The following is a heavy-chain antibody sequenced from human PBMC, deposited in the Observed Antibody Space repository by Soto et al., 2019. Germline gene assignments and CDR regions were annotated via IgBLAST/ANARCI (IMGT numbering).Heavy chain of an antibody. CDR2: ISGSGGST. CDR1: GFTFGSYA. J-gene: IGHJ4*02. CDR3: AKNYEFWSGYYHHPFDY. Sequence: GGSLRLSCAGSGFTFGSYAMSWVRQAPGKGLEWVSAISGSGGSTYYADSVKGRFTISRDNSKNTLYLQMNSLRAEDTAVYYCAKNYEFWSGYYHHPFDYWGQGTLVTVSS. V-gene: IGHV3-23*01. D-gene: IGHD3-3*01.